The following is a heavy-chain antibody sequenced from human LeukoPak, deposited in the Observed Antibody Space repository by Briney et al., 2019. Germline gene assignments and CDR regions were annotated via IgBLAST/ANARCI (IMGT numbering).Heavy chain of an antibody. CDR2: ISSSSSYT. V-gene: IGHV3-11*06. CDR3: ARTRTVTAWYFDY. CDR1: GFTFSDYY. D-gene: IGHD4-17*01. Sequence: GGSLRLSCAASGFTFSDYYMSWTRQAPGKGLEWVSYISSSSSYTNYADSVKGRFTISRDNAKNSLYLQMNSLRAEDTAVYYCARTRTVTAWYFDYWGQGTLVTVSS. J-gene: IGHJ4*02.